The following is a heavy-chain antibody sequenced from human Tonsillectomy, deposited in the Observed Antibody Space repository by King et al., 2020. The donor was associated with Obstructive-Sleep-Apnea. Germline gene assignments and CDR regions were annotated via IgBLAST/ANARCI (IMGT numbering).Heavy chain of an antibody. Sequence: QVQLVESGGGVVQPGRSLRLSCAASGFTFRSYAMHWVRQAPGKGLEWVAIISYDGSNKYYADSVKGRFTISRDNSKNTLYLQMNSLRAEDTAVYYCARADYGDYAFDYWGQGTLVTVSS. CDR1: GFTFRSYA. CDR3: ARADYGDYAFDY. V-gene: IGHV3-30-3*01. J-gene: IGHJ4*02. CDR2: ISYDGSNK. D-gene: IGHD4-17*01.